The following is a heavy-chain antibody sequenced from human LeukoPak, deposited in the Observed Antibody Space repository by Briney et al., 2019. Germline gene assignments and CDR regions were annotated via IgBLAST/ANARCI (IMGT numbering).Heavy chain of an antibody. V-gene: IGHV3-33*06. CDR3: AKAVTGFWYFDL. J-gene: IGHJ2*01. D-gene: IGHD6-19*01. Sequence: GGSLRLSCAASGFTFSAYGMHWVRQAPGKGLEWVAVVWYDGSNKFYGDSVKGRFTISRDNSKDTLYLQMNSLRAEDTAVYYCAKAVTGFWYFDLWGRGTLVTVSS. CDR1: GFTFSAYG. CDR2: VWYDGSNK.